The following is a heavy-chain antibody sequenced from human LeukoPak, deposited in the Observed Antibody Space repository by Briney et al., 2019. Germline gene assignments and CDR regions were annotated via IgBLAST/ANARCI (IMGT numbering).Heavy chain of an antibody. CDR2: IYYSGST. J-gene: IGHJ4*02. D-gene: IGHD3-22*01. Sequence: SETLSLTCTVSGGSISSYYWSWIRQPPGKGLEWIGYIYYSGSTNYNPSLKSRVTISVDTSKNQFSLKLSSVTAADTAVYYCASSGVVISKFDYWGQGTLVTVSS. V-gene: IGHV4-59*01. CDR3: ASSGVVISKFDY. CDR1: GGSISSYY.